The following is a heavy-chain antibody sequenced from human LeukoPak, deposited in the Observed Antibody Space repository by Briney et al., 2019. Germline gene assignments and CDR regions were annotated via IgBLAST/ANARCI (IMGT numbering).Heavy chain of an antibody. CDR2: ISSSSSYI. CDR1: GFTFSIYS. CDR3: ASAISHDYGDS. Sequence: GGSLRLFCAVSGFTFSIYSMNWVRQAPGRGLEWVLSISSSSSYIYYADSVKGLFTIYRDNAKNSLSQHMNSPRAEDTAVDYCASAISHDYGDSGGQGTVAPVSS. J-gene: IGHJ4*02. V-gene: IGHV3-21*01.